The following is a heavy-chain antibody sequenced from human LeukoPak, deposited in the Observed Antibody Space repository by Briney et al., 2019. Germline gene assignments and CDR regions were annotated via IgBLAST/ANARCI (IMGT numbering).Heavy chain of an antibody. CDR3: TRDKGLVTMVRGVITTSGYYFDY. D-gene: IGHD3-10*01. V-gene: IGHV3-49*03. CDR1: GFNFGDYA. Sequence: PGGSLRLSCTASGFNFGDYAMSWLRQAPEKGLEGVGFITNKAFGGTAEYAASVKGRFTISRDDSKSIACLQMNSLKTEDTAVYYCTRDKGLVTMVRGVITTSGYYFDYWGQGTLVTVSS. J-gene: IGHJ4*02. CDR2: ITNKAFGGTA.